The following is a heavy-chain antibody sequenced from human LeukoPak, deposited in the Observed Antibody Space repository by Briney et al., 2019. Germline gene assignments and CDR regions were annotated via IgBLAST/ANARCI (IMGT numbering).Heavy chain of an antibody. CDR1: GFTFNSYS. D-gene: IGHD2-2*01. J-gene: IGHJ4*02. Sequence: GGSLRLSCAASGFTFNSYSMNWVRQAPGKGLGWVSYISSSGSIIYYADSVKGRFTISRDNAKNSLSLQMKSLRVEDTAVYYCARGTLDCSDATSCYEDYWGQGTLVTVSS. CDR2: ISSSGSII. V-gene: IGHV3-48*01. CDR3: ARGTLDCSDATSCYEDY.